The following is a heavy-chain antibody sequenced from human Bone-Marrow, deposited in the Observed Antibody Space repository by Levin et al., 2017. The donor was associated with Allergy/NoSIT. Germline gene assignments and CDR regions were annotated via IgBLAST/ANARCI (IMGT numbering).Heavy chain of an antibody. CDR2: ISSSSSYT. CDR1: GFTFSDYY. V-gene: IGHV3-11*05. J-gene: IGHJ3*02. CDR3: ARGGILTGFDAFDI. Sequence: GGSLRLSCAASGFTFSDYYMSWIRQAPGKGLEWVSYISSSSSYTNYADSVKGRFTISRDNAKNSLYLQMNSLRAEDTAVYYCARGGILTGFDAFDIWGQGTMVTVSS. D-gene: IGHD3-9*01.